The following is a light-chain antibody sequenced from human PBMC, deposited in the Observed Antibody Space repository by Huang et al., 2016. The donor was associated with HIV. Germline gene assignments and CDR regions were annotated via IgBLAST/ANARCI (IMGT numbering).Light chain of an antibody. V-gene: IGKV1-33*01. J-gene: IGKJ3*01. CDR1: QDITTF. Sequence: DIQMTQSPSSLSASIGDRVTITCQASQDITTFLSWYRQRPGKAPELRIYDASDLETGVPSRFSGSGSGKDFTLTSSSLKPEDIATYYCQQYDSLPWTFGPGTKVDIK. CDR2: DAS. CDR3: QQYDSLPWT.